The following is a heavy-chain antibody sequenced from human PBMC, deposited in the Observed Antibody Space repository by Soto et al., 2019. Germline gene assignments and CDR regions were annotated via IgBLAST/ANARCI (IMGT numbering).Heavy chain of an antibody. Sequence: SVKVSCKASGGTFSSYAISWVRQAPGQGLEWMGGIIPIFGTANYAQKFQGRVTITADESTSTAYMELSSLRSEDTAVYYCATLIWSGYFGWFDPWGQGTLVTVSS. CDR3: ATLIWSGYFGWFDP. CDR1: GGTFSSYA. CDR2: IIPIFGTA. V-gene: IGHV1-69*13. D-gene: IGHD3-3*01. J-gene: IGHJ5*02.